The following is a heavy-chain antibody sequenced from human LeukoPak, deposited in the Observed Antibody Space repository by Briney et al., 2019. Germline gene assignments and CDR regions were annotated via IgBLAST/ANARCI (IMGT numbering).Heavy chain of an antibody. D-gene: IGHD5-12*01. Sequence: ASETLSLTCAVSGYSISSGYYWGWIRQPPGKGLEWIGSIYHSGSTYYNPSLKSRVTISVDTSENQFSLKLSSVTAADTAVYYCAGNVDIVATITAPFDYWGQGTLVTVSS. V-gene: IGHV4-38-2*01. CDR1: GYSISSGYY. CDR2: IYHSGST. J-gene: IGHJ4*02. CDR3: AGNVDIVATITAPFDY.